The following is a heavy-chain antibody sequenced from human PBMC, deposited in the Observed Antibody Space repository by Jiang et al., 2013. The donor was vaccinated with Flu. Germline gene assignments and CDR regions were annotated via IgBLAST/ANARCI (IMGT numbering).Heavy chain of an antibody. CDR2: ISSSGSTI. CDR3: AKDRRVSLLGWRVVVTHYYGMDV. Sequence: GGSLRLSCAASGFTFSSYEMNWVRQAPGKGLEWVSYISSSGSTIYYADSVKGRFTISRDNAKNSLYLQMNSLRAGDTAVYYCAKDRRVSLLGWRVVVTHYYGMDVWGQGTTVTVSS. J-gene: IGHJ6*02. CDR1: GFTFSSYE. D-gene: IGHD3-22*01. V-gene: IGHV3-48*03.